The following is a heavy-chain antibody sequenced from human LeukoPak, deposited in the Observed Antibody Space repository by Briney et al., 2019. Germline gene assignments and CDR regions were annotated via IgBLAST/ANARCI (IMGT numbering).Heavy chain of an antibody. CDR1: GESFSDYY. D-gene: IGHD6-6*01. CDR3: ARGSWQLAEEVY. Sequence: PSETLSLTCAVYGESFSDYYWSWIRQPPGKGLEWIGEINHSGSTNYSPSLKSRVTISVNTSKNQFSLKLSSVTAADTAVYYCARGSWQLAEEVYWGQGTLVTVSS. J-gene: IGHJ4*02. CDR2: INHSGST. V-gene: IGHV4-34*01.